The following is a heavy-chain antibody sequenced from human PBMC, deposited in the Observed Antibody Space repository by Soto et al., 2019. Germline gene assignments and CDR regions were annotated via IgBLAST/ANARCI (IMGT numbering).Heavy chain of an antibody. D-gene: IGHD3-16*02. J-gene: IGHJ5*02. Sequence: PSETLSLTCTVSGGPISSGGYYWSWIRQHPGKGLEWIGYIYYSGSTYYNPSLKSRVTISVDTSKNQFSLKLSSVTAADTAVYYCARLDRGWFDLWAQGTLVTVSS. CDR2: IYYSGST. CDR3: ARLDRGWFDL. V-gene: IGHV4-31*03. CDR1: GGPISSGGYY.